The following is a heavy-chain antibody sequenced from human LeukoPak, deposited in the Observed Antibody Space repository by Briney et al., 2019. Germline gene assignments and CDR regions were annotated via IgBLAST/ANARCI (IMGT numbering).Heavy chain of an antibody. CDR2: IYHSGST. CDR1: GGSISSGGYS. J-gene: IGHJ4*02. CDR3: ARGQYYYDSSGYYTSDMYYFDY. D-gene: IGHD3-22*01. Sequence: PSETLSLTCAVSGGSISSGGYSWSWIRQPPGKGLEWIGYIYHSGSTYYNPSLKSRVTISVDTSKNQFSLKLSSVTAADTAVYYCARGQYYYDSSGYYTSDMYYFDYWGRGTLVTVSS. V-gene: IGHV4-30-2*05.